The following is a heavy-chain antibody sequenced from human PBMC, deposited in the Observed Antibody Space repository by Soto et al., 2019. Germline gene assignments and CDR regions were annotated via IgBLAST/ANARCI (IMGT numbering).Heavy chain of an antibody. V-gene: IGHV3-20*04. Sequence: EVQLVESGGGVVRPGGSLRLACVVSGFSLDEYGMSWVRQAPGKGPEWVSGMHRNGNSTGYADSVKGRFTISRDDAKNSLYLQMNSLRAEDTALYYCARDHRWGYEYGDYGDSWGHGTLVTVSS. CDR2: MHRNGNST. CDR3: ARDHRWGYEYGDYGDS. CDR1: GFSLDEYG. J-gene: IGHJ5*01. D-gene: IGHD4-17*01.